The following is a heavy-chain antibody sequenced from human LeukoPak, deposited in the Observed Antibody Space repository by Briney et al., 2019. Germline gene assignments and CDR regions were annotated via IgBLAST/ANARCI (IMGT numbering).Heavy chain of an antibody. J-gene: IGHJ4*02. CDR1: GFTVSGNY. D-gene: IGHD4-23*01. Sequence: GGSLXXSCAVSGFTVSGNYMSWIRHAPGKGLEWVSLIYSDDTTLYADSVKGRFTISRDISKNTLYLQMSSLRAEETAVYYCARRAGGYSHPYDYWGQGVLVTVSS. CDR2: IYSDDTT. V-gene: IGHV3-53*01. CDR3: ARRAGGYSHPYDY.